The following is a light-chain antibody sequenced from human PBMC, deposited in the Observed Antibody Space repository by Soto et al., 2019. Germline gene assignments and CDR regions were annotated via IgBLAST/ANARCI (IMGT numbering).Light chain of an antibody. CDR3: QKYDSVPFT. CDR2: AAS. V-gene: IGKV1-27*01. Sequence: DIQMTQSPSPLSASVGDRVTITCRASQGIRNYLAWYQQKPGKVPSLLIYAASTLQSGVPSRFSGSGSGTDFTLTISSLQPEDVATYYCQKYDSVPFTFGPGTKVDIK. J-gene: IGKJ3*01. CDR1: QGIRNY.